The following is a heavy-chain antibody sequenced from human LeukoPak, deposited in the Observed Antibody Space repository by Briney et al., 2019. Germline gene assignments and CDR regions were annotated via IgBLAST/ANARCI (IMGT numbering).Heavy chain of an antibody. CDR1: GFTFSSYA. Sequence: PGRSLRLSCAASGFTFSSYAMHWVRQAPGKGLEWVAVISHDGSNKYYADSVKGRFTISRDNSKNTLYLQMNSLRAEDTAVYYCARDSYYGSGSYCFDYWGLGTLVTVSS. CDR2: ISHDGSNK. J-gene: IGHJ4*02. CDR3: ARDSYYGSGSYCFDY. D-gene: IGHD3-10*01. V-gene: IGHV3-30*04.